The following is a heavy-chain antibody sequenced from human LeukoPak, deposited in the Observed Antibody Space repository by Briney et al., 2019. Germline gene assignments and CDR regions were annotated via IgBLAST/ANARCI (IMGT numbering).Heavy chain of an antibody. Sequence: ASVKVSCKASGYTFTVYYMHWVRQAPGQGLEWMGWINPNSGGTNYAQKFQGRVTMTRDTSISTAYMELSRLRSDDTAVYYCARGAGAAMVTPDYWGQGTLVTVSS. D-gene: IGHD5-18*01. CDR1: GYTFTVYY. J-gene: IGHJ4*02. CDR2: INPNSGGT. CDR3: ARGAGAAMVTPDY. V-gene: IGHV1-2*02.